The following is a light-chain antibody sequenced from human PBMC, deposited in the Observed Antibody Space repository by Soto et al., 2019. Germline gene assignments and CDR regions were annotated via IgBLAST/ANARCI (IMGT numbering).Light chain of an antibody. CDR1: QSISSH. Sequence: EIVLTQSPATLSLSPGERATLSCRASQSISSHLAWYQQKPGQAPRLLIYGASNRATGIPARFSGSGSGTDFTLTISSLEPEDFAVYYCLQRINWPLTFGGGTKVEIK. CDR3: LQRINWPLT. CDR2: GAS. J-gene: IGKJ4*01. V-gene: IGKV3-11*01.